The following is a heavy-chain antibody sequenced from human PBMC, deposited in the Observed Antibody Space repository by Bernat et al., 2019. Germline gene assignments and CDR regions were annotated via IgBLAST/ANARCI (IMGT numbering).Heavy chain of an antibody. CDR1: GGSISSSHYY. CDR2: MYYTGSA. CDR3: ARLSHDYTNFDGHFDY. D-gene: IGHD4-11*01. Sequence: QLQLQESGPGLVKPSETLSLTCTVSGGSISSSHYYWGWIRQPPGKGLEWVVSMYYTGSAYYNPSLRSRVTISVDTSKNQFSLKLTSVTAAYTAVYYCARLSHDYTNFDGHFDYWGQGALVTVSS. J-gene: IGHJ4*02. V-gene: IGHV4-39*01.